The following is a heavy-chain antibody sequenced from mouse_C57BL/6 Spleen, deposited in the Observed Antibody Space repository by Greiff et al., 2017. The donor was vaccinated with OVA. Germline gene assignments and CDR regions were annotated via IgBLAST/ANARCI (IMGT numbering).Heavy chain of an antibody. CDR3: ARSGSRGSSYLAWFAY. Sequence: QVQLKQPGAELVMPGASVKLSCKASGYTFTSYWMHWVKQRPGQGLEWIGEIDPSDSYTNYNQKFKDKATLTVDKSSSTAYMHLSSLTSEDSAVYSCARSGSRGSSYLAWFAYWGQGTLVTVSA. V-gene: IGHV1-69*01. D-gene: IGHD1-1*01. CDR2: IDPSDSYT. CDR1: GYTFTSYW. J-gene: IGHJ3*01.